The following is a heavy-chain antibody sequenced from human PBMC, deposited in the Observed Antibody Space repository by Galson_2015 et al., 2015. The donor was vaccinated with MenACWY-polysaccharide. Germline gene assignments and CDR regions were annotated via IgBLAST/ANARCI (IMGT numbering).Heavy chain of an antibody. CDR3: ARVAYSSRTFDS. J-gene: IGHJ4*02. Sequence: SLRLSCAASGFTFGNYGMSWVRQAPGKGLEWVSYISGSSSTIYYADSVKGRFTISRDNAKNSLSLQVNSLRDDDTAVYYCARVAYSSRTFDSWGQGTLVTVSS. V-gene: IGHV3-48*02. D-gene: IGHD4-11*01. CDR1: GFTFGNYG. CDR2: ISGSSSTI.